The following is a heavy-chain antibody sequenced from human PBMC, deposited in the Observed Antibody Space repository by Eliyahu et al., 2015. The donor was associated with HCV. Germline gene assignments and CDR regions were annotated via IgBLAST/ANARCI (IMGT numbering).Heavy chain of an antibody. CDR2: ISGSGRYI. V-gene: IGHV3-21*06. J-gene: IGHJ3*02. D-gene: IGHD4-11*01. Sequence: EVQLVESGGGLVKPGGSLRLSCAASGFTFSTXNMNWVRQAPGKGLEWVSSISGSGRYIYYADSVKGRFTISRDNAKNSLYLQMNSLRAEDTAVYYCARDGTTPDGFDIWGQGTMVSVS. CDR1: GFTFSTXN. CDR3: ARDGTTPDGFDI.